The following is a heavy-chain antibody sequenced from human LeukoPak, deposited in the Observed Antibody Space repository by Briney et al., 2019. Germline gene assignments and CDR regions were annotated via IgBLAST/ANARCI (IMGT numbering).Heavy chain of an antibody. D-gene: IGHD4-23*01. CDR2: IYYTGTT. V-gene: IGHV4-59*08. CDR3: VRLSAVSPHRYFDL. CDR1: GGSMSGYH. Sequence: SETLSLTCAVSGGSMSGYHWTWTRQSPGKGLEWIAYIYYTGTTNYNPSLKSRVAISLDMSNNQFSMELTSVTAADTAVYHCVRLSAVSPHRYFDLWGRGTLVTVSS. J-gene: IGHJ2*01.